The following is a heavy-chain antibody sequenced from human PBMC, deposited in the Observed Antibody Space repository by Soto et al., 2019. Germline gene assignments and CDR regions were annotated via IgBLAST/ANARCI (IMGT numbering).Heavy chain of an antibody. CDR3: ARGTIVVVPDAQAGSPLVAVTDFDY. J-gene: IGHJ4*02. D-gene: IGHD2-2*01. V-gene: IGHV1-46*01. CDR1: GYTYTGYY. Sequence: ASVKVSCKASGYTYTGYYMHWVRQAPGQGLEWMGIINPSGGSTSYAQKFQGRVTMTRDTSTSTVYMELSSLRSEDTAVYYCARGTIVVVPDAQAGSPLVAVTDFDYWGQ. CDR2: INPSGGST.